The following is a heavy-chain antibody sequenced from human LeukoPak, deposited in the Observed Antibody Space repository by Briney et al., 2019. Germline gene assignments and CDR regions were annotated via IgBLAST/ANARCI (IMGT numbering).Heavy chain of an antibody. Sequence: GGSLRLSCGASGFTFTTYAMTWVRQAPGKGLEWVSSITGSGGSTYYGDSVKGRFTISRDNSKNTLYLQMNSLRTEDTAVYYCASYNYYGSGSYPWGQGTLVTVSS. J-gene: IGHJ4*02. D-gene: IGHD3-10*01. V-gene: IGHV3-23*01. CDR3: ASYNYYGSGSYP. CDR2: ITGSGGST. CDR1: GFTFTTYA.